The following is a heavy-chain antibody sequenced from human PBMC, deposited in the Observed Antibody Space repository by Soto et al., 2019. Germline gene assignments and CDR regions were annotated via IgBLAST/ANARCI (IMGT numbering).Heavy chain of an antibody. CDR3: ARSYYDSSGRRYYYGMDV. D-gene: IGHD3-22*01. V-gene: IGHV3-21*01. Sequence: GGSLRLSCAASGFTFSSYSMNWVRQAPGKWLEWVSSISSSSSYIYYADSVKGLFTISRDNAKNSLYLQMNSLRDEDTAVYYCARSYYDSSGRRYYYGMDVWGQGTTVTVSS. J-gene: IGHJ6*02. CDR2: ISSSSSYI. CDR1: GFTFSSYS.